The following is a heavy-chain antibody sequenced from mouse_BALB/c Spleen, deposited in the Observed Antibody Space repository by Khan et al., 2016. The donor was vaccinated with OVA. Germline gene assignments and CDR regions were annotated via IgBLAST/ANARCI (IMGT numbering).Heavy chain of an antibody. V-gene: IGHV1-77*01. Sequence: QVQLKQSGPELVKPGASVKMSCKASGYIFTDYIISWVKQRTGQGLEWIGEMYPGSGSTYYNEKFKGKATLTADKSSNTAYMQLSILPSEDSAVYFCARFETTVADYWGQGTTLTVSS. CDR3: ARFETTVADY. CDR2: MYPGSGST. CDR1: GYIFTDYI. D-gene: IGHD1-1*01. J-gene: IGHJ2*01.